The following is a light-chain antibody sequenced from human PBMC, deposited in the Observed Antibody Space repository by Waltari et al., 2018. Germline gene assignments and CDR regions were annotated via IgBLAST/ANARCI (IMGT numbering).Light chain of an antibody. J-gene: IGKJ1*01. V-gene: IGKV1-27*01. CDR3: QKYNSAPWT. CDR2: GAS. Sequence: DIQMTQSPSSLSASVGDRVTITCRASQAITNYLAWYQQIPGKAPKLLIYGASTLESGVPSRFSGSWFGTDVTLTISSLQPEDVGIYYSQKYNSAPWTFGQGTRVEVK. CDR1: QAITNY.